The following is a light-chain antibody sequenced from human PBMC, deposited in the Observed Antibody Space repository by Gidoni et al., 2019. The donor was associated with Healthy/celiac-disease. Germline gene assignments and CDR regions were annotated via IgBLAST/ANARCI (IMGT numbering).Light chain of an antibody. CDR2: RNN. Sequence: QSVLTQPSSASGTLGQRVTISCSGSSSNIGSNYVYWYQQLPGTAPKLLTYRNNQRPSGVPDRFSGSKSGTSASLAISWLRSEDEADYYCAAWDDSLSGQVFGGGTKLTVL. CDR3: AAWDDSLSGQV. CDR1: SSNIGSNY. J-gene: IGLJ3*02. V-gene: IGLV1-47*01.